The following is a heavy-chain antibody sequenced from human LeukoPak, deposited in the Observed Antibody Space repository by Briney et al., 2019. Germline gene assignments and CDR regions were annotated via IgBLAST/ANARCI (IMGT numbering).Heavy chain of an antibody. V-gene: IGHV1-69*13. CDR2: TIPIFGTA. CDR1: GGTFSSYA. D-gene: IGHD6-6*01. J-gene: IGHJ4*02. Sequence: ASVKVSCKASGGTFSSYAISWVRQAPGQGLEWMGGTIPIFGTANYAQKFQGRVTITADESTSTAYMELSSLRSEDTAVYYCARADSSSSEWDYWGQGTLVTVSS. CDR3: ARADSSSSEWDY.